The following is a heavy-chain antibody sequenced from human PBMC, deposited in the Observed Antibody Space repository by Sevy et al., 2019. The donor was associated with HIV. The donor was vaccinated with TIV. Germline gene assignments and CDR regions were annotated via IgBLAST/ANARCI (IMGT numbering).Heavy chain of an antibody. J-gene: IGHJ4*02. V-gene: IGHV1-46*02. Sequence: ASVKVSCEASGYNFNNYYIHWVRQAPGHGLEWMGVINPSGGSTSYAQKFQGRVTMTRETSTTTVYMELSSLRSEDTAVYYCARVYYYDCSGPGYWGQGTLVTVSS. CDR3: ARVYYYDCSGPGY. D-gene: IGHD3-22*01. CDR1: GYNFNNYY. CDR2: INPSGGST.